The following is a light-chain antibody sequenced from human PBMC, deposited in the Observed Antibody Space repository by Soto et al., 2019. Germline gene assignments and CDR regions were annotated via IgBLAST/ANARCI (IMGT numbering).Light chain of an antibody. CDR3: SSFSSSSTPYV. CDR1: SGDIGSYNR. Sequence: QSALTQPASVSGSPGQSITISCTGTSGDIGSYNRVSWYQQHPGKAPKLMIFEVNGRPSGVSDRFSGSKSGNTASLTISGLQPEDEADYYCSSFSSSSTPYVFGTGTQLTVL. CDR2: EVN. V-gene: IGLV2-14*01. J-gene: IGLJ1*01.